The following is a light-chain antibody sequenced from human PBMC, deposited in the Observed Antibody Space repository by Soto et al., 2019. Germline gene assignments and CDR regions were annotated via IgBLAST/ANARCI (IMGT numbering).Light chain of an antibody. J-gene: IGLJ1*01. V-gene: IGLV2-14*01. CDR3: SSYTTAFFYV. CDR2: GVT. CDR1: SSDIGAFNY. Sequence: QSALTQPASVSESPGQSITISCTGSSSDIGAFNYVAWYQQHPGKAPKLIIHGVTNRPSGVSSRFSGSKSDYTASLTISGLQAEDEADYYCSSYTTAFFYVFGTGTQLTVL.